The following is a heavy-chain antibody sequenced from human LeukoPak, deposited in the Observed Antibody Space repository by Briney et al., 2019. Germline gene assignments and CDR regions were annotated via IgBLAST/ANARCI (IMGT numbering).Heavy chain of an antibody. J-gene: IGHJ1*01. CDR2: INPNSGGT. D-gene: IGHD3-10*01. CDR3: ARAEYYGSGIYPFFQH. V-gene: IGHV1-2*04. CDR1: GYTFTGYY. Sequence: GASVKVSCKASGYTFTGYYMHWVRQAPGQGLEWMGWINPNSGGTNYAQKFQGWVTMTRDTSISTAYMELSRLRSDDTAVYYCARAEYYGSGIYPFFQHWGQGTLVTVSS.